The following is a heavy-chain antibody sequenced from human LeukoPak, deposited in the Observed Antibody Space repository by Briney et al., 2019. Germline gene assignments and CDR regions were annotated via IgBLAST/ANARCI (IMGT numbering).Heavy chain of an antibody. CDR2: IYLVDSDP. Sequence: GESLKISCKGSGYSFTSYWIGWVRQMPGKGLEWMGIIYLVDSDPRYSPSLQGQVPISAAKSIRTAYLQWSSLKASDTAMYYCARSSKEDSSGYYRNWFDPWGQGTLVTVSS. CDR3: ARSSKEDSSGYYRNWFDP. V-gene: IGHV5-51*01. J-gene: IGHJ5*02. CDR1: GYSFTSYW. D-gene: IGHD3-22*01.